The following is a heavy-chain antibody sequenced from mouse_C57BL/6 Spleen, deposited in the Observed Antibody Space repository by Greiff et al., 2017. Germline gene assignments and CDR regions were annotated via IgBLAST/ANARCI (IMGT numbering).Heavy chain of an antibody. CDR1: GYTFTSYW. V-gene: IGHV1-64*01. CDR2: IHPNSGST. D-gene: IGHD1-1*01. CDR3: ARETTTVVADYWYFDV. J-gene: IGHJ1*03. Sequence: VQLQQPGAELVKPGASVKLSCKASGYTFTSYWMHWVKQRPGQGLEWIGMIHPNSGSTNYNEKFKSKATLTVDKSSSTAYMQLSSLTSEDSAVYYCARETTTVVADYWYFDVWGTGTTVTVSS.